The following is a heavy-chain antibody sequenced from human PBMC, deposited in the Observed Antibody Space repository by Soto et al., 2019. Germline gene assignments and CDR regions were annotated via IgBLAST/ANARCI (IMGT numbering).Heavy chain of an antibody. D-gene: IGHD3-16*01. Sequence: GGSLRLSCAASGFTFNTYAMSWVRQAPGQGLEWVSAISGSGFSTYYADSVKGRFSISSDSSKNTLFLQMNSLRADDTAVYFCATFTFGRPFDTWGQGTMVTVS. CDR1: GFTFNTYA. CDR2: ISGSGFST. J-gene: IGHJ3*02. V-gene: IGHV3-23*01. CDR3: ATFTFGRPFDT.